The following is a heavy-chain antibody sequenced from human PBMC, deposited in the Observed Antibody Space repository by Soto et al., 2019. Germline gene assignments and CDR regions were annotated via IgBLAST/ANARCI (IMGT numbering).Heavy chain of an antibody. CDR1: GFTFSVFA. CDR3: AKARGTGDYGVKAVEI. J-gene: IGHJ3*02. CDR2: ISGRGENT. Sequence: EVQVLESGGGLVQPGGSLRLSCAASGFTFSVFAMSWVRQAPGKGLELVSTISGRGENTYYADSVKGRFTISRDNSKNPLNMQMNSLRGEDTAVYYCAKARGTGDYGVKAVEIWGQGTMGTVAS. V-gene: IGHV3-23*01. D-gene: IGHD7-27*01.